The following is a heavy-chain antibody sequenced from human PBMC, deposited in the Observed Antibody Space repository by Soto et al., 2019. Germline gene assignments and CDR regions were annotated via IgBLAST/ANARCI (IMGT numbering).Heavy chain of an antibody. CDR2: ITRDGTI. CDR1: GFIYTNYA. J-gene: IGHJ4*02. CDR3: VNESYEGAYGAY. Sequence: EVQLLESGGGLVQPGGSLRLSCAASGFIYTNYAMSWVRQAPGEGLEWVSAITRDGTIYYRDSVKGRFTISRDNSKNTVYLQMNSLRAEDTAVYYCVNESYEGAYGAYWGQGTLVTVSP. V-gene: IGHV3-23*01. D-gene: IGHD4-17*01.